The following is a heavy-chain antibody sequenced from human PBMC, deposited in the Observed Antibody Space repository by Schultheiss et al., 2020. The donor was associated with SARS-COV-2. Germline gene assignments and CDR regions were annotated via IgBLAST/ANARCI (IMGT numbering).Heavy chain of an antibody. J-gene: IGHJ4*02. CDR1: GFTFSSYA. CDR3: ARDFRAHQWLGQ. V-gene: IGHV3-23*01. CDR2: ISGSGGST. Sequence: GESLKISCAASGFTFSSYAMSWVRQAPGKGLEWVSAISGSGGSTYYADSVKGRFTISRDNSKNTLYLQMNSLRAEDTAVYYCARDFRAHQWLGQWGQGTLVTVSS. D-gene: IGHD6-19*01.